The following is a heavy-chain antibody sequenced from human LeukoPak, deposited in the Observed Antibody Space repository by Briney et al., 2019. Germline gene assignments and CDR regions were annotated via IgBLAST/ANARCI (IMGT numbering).Heavy chain of an antibody. CDR1: GFTFSSYE. CDR3: ARGPLGWSDY. CDR2: ISNSGRTI. Sequence: GGSLRLSCAASGFTFSSYEMNWVRQAPGKGLEWVSYISNSGRTIYYADSVKGRFTISRDNAKNSLNLQMTSLRDEDTAVYYCARGPLGWSDYWGQGTLVTVSS. J-gene: IGHJ4*02. D-gene: IGHD1-26*01. V-gene: IGHV3-48*03.